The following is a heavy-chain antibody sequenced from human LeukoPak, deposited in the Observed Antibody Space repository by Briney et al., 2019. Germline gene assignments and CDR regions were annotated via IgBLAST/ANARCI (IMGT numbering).Heavy chain of an antibody. CDR2: IYPGDSDT. D-gene: IGHD2-15*01. Sequence: GESLKISRKGSGYSFTSYWIGWVRQMPGKGLEWMGIIYPGDSDTRYSPSFQGQVTISADKSISTAYLQWSSLKASDTAMYYCARVYCSGGSCYSAARWFDPWGQGTLVTVSS. CDR1: GYSFTSYW. J-gene: IGHJ5*02. V-gene: IGHV5-51*01. CDR3: ARVYCSGGSCYSAARWFDP.